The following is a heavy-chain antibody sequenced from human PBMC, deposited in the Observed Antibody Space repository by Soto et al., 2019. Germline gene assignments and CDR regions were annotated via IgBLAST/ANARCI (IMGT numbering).Heavy chain of an antibody. CDR3: AREVGIAAAGDYYGMDV. CDR1: GFTFSSYA. D-gene: IGHD6-13*01. Sequence: QVPLVESGGGVVQPGRSLRLSCAASGFTFSSYAMHWVRQAPGKGLEWVAVISYDGSNKYYADSVKGRFTISRDNSKNTLYLQMNSLRAEDTAVYYCAREVGIAAAGDYYGMDVWGQGTTVTVSS. CDR2: ISYDGSNK. J-gene: IGHJ6*02. V-gene: IGHV3-30-3*01.